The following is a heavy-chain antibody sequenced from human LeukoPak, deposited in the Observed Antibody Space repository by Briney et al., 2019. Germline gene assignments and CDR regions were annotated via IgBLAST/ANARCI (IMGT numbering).Heavy chain of an antibody. CDR1: VDSMNTISYY. D-gene: IGHD7-27*01. J-gene: IGHJ2*01. CDR3: ARRQPPHNWGQKYFDL. V-gene: IGHV4-39*01. Sequence: TSETLSLTCTVSVDSMNTISYYWGWIRHPPGKGLEWIGSIYYTGRMYYNPSLRSRVTISVDTSKHQFSLKMSSVTAADTAVYYCARRQPPHNWGQKYFDLWGRGTLVTVSS. CDR2: IYYTGRM.